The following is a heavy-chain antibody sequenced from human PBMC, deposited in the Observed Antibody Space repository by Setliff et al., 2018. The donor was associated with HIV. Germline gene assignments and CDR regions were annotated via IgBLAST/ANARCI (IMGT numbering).Heavy chain of an antibody. V-gene: IGHV5-51*01. J-gene: IGHJ4*02. CDR1: GYNFVDYS. CDR2: IYPVDSET. Sequence: GESLKISCQGSGYNFVDYSIAWVRQVPGKGLEWMGIIYPVDSETRYSPSFQGQVTISADKSINTAYLQWTTLKASDSAMYYCARQRGNDYAGSGFDNWGQGTLVTVS. CDR3: ARQRGNDYAGSGFDN. D-gene: IGHD2-2*01.